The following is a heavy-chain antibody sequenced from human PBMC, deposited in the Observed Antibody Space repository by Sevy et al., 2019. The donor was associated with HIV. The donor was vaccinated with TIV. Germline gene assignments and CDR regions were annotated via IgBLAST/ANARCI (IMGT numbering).Heavy chain of an antibody. V-gene: IGHV3-33*01. CDR2: IRYDGNNE. CDR1: GFTFSSYA. J-gene: IGHJ4*02. CDR3: GRARAQLTEYGEHVLWSFDN. D-gene: IGHD2-8*02. Sequence: GGSLRLSCAASGFTFSSYAMHWVRQAPGKGLEWVAVIRYDGNNEYYADSVKGRFTIARDNSRNMLFLQMNSLRDEDTAVYYCGRARAQLTEYGEHVLWSFDNWGQGTLVTVSS.